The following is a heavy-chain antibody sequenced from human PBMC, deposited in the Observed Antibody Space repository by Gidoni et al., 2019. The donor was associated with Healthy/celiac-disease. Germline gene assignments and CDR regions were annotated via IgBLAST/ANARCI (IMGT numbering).Heavy chain of an antibody. CDR2: ISYDGSNK. J-gene: IGHJ4*02. CDR1: GFPFASHA. V-gene: IGHV3-30-3*01. CDR3: ARDNYDILAGPYYFDY. D-gene: IGHD3-9*01. Sequence: QVQLVQSGGVVVQPGRSLRLSCAASGFPFASHAMHWVRQAPRKGLEWVAVISYDGSNKYYADSVKGRFTIARENSKNTLYLQMNSLRAEDTAVYYCARDNYDILAGPYYFDYWGQGTLVTVSS.